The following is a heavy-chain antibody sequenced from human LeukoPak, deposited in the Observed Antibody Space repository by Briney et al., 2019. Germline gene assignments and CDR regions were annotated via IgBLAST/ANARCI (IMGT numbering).Heavy chain of an antibody. V-gene: IGHV3-7*01. J-gene: IGHJ4*02. CDR3: ARDPFEL. CDR1: GFPLSNHW. CDR2: ITQGGADK. D-gene: IGHD1-26*01. Sequence: GGSLRLSCAASGFPLSNHWMTWVRQAPGKGLEWVATITQGGADKFYVDSVKGRFTISGDNAKNSLYLQMNSLRAEDTAVYYCARDPFELWGQGTLVTVSS.